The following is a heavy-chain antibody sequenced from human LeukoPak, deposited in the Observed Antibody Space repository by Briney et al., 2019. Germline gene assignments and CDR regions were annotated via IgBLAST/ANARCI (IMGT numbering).Heavy chain of an antibody. CDR1: GFTFSSYG. V-gene: IGHV3-30*18. Sequence: GGSLRLSCAASGFTFSSYGMHWVRLAPGKGLEGVAVISYDGSNKYYADSVKGRFTISRDNSKNTLYLQMNSLRAEDTAVYYCAKGHDYAAYWGQGTLVTVSS. CDR2: ISYDGSNK. D-gene: IGHD4-17*01. J-gene: IGHJ4*02. CDR3: AKGHDYAAY.